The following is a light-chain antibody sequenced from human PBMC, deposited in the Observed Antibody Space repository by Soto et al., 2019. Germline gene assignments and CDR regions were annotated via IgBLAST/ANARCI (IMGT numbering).Light chain of an antibody. CDR3: QQYSSWLWT. V-gene: IGKV3-15*01. Sequence: IVMTQSPATLSVSPGERANLSCRASQSVGTKLAWYQQTPGQAPRLLIYGASNRATGVPVRISGSVSGTEFTLTIASLQSEDFAVYYCQQYSSWLWTFGQGTKVEIK. CDR2: GAS. J-gene: IGKJ1*01. CDR1: QSVGTK.